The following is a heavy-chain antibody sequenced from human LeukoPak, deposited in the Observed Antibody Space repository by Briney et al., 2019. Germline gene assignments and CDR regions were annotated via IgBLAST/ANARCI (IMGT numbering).Heavy chain of an antibody. V-gene: IGHV1-2*06. CDR2: INPNSGGT. D-gene: IGHD5-18*01. J-gene: IGHJ4*02. CDR1: GYTFTGYY. CDR3: ARGEEYSYGFNYFDY. Sequence: ASVKVSCKASGYTFTGYYMHWVRQAPGQGLEWMGRINPNSGGTNYAQKFQGRVTMTRDTSISPAYMELSRLRSDDTAVYYCARGEEYSYGFNYFDYWGQGTLVTVSS.